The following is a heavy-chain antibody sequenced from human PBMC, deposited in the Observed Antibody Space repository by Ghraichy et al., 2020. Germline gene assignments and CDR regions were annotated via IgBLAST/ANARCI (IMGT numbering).Heavy chain of an antibody. D-gene: IGHD2-15*01. Sequence: GGSLRLSCAASGFTFSSYSMNWVRQAPGKGLEWVSSISSSSSYIYYADSVKGRFTISRDNAKNSLYLQMNSLRAEDTAVYYCARDLATRRSGGRGIEYWGQGTLVTVSS. CDR1: GFTFSSYS. V-gene: IGHV3-21*01. CDR2: ISSSSSYI. J-gene: IGHJ4*02. CDR3: ARDLATRRSGGRGIEY.